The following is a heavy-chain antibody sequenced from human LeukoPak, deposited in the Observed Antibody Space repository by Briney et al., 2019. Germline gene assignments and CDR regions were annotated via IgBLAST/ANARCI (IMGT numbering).Heavy chain of an antibody. V-gene: IGHV4-61*01. D-gene: IGHD3-3*01. CDR3: ARDRPDFWSAPYYMDV. CDR1: GGSISSSSYY. CDR2: IYYSGST. J-gene: IGHJ6*03. Sequence: PSETLSLTCTVSGGSISSSSYYWSWIRQPPGKGLEWIGYIYYSGSTSYNPSLKSRVTISVDTSKNQFSLKLSSVTAADTAVYYCARDRPDFWSAPYYMDVWGKGTTVTVSS.